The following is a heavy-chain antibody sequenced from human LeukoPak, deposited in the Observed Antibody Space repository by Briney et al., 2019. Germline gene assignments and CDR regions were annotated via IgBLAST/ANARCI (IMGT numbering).Heavy chain of an antibody. CDR1: GFTLCSDW. CDR3: AKGYDSGGFPPDY. D-gene: IGHD3-22*01. V-gene: IGHV3-23*01. Sequence: PGGSLRPSRAPSGFTLCSDWMGWGRQAPGRGVGWGSGISGSGTTHYADSVRGRFTISRDNSKNTLYLQMNSLRAEDTAVYHCAKGYDSGGFPPDYWGQGTLVTVSS. CDR2: ISGSGTT. J-gene: IGHJ4*02.